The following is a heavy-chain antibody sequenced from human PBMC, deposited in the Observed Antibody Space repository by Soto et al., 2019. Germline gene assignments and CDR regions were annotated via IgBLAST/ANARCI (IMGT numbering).Heavy chain of an antibody. CDR3: SRESAFWSGYRSTGDSFDI. Sequence: ASVKVACKASGYTFTSYGISWVRQAPGQGLEWMGWISAYNGNTNYAQKLQGRVTMTTDTSTSTAYMELRSLRSDDTAVYYCSRESAFWSGYRSTGDSFDIWGQGTMVTVSS. D-gene: IGHD3-3*01. CDR2: ISAYNGNT. V-gene: IGHV1-18*01. J-gene: IGHJ3*02. CDR1: GYTFTSYG.